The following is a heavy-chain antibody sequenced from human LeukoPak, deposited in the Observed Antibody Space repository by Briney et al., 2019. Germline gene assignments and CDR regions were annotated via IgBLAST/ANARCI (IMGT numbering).Heavy chain of an antibody. CDR1: GGSFSGYY. CDR2: INHSGST. V-gene: IGHV4-34*01. D-gene: IGHD4-23*01. Sequence: SETLSLTCAVYGGSFSGYYWSWIRQPPGKGLEWIGEINHSGSTNYNPSLKSRVTISVDTSKNQFSLKLSSVTAADTAVYYCARDLDGGNSGLDYWGQGTLVTVSS. CDR3: ARDLDGGNSGLDY. J-gene: IGHJ4*02.